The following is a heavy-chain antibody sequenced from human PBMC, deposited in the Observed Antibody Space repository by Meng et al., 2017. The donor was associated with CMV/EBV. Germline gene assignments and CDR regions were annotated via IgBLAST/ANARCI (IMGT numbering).Heavy chain of an antibody. V-gene: IGHV3-11*01. CDR3: AKDLTLPTLYGMDV. Sequence: GESLKISCAASGFTFSDYCMTWIRQAPGKGLEWVSSISSSGLSIYYADSLKGRFTISRDNTKNSLYLQMNGLRAEDAAVYYCAKDLTLPTLYGMDVWGQGTAVTVSS. CDR1: GFTFSDYC. CDR2: ISSSGLSI. J-gene: IGHJ6*02.